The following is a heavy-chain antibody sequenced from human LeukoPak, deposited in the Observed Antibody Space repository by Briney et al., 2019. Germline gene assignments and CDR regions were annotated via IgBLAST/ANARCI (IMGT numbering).Heavy chain of an antibody. J-gene: IGHJ5*02. D-gene: IGHD6-19*01. CDR3: AKDGSRGWYDHWFDP. CDR2: ISYDGSNK. Sequence: GTSLRLSCAASGFSFSTYAMHWVRQAPGKGLEWVAVISYDGSNKYYADSVKGRFTISRDNSKNTLCLQMNSLRAEDTAVYYCAKDGSRGWYDHWFDPWGQGTLVTVSS. CDR1: GFSFSTYA. V-gene: IGHV3-30*04.